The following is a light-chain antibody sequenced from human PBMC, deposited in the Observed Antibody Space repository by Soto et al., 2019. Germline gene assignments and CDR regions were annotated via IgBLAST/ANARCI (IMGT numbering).Light chain of an antibody. V-gene: IGKV3-20*01. Sequence: EIVLTQSPGTLSLSPWERATLSCRASQSVSSSYLAWCQQKPGQAPRLLIYGASSRATGIPDRFSGSGSGTDFTLTISRLEPEDFAVYYCQQYGSSPPITFGQGTRLEIK. J-gene: IGKJ5*01. CDR3: QQYGSSPPIT. CDR2: GAS. CDR1: QSVSSSY.